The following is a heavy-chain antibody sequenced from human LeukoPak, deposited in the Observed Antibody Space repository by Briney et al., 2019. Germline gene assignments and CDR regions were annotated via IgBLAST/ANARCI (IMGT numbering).Heavy chain of an antibody. CDR3: AKDVMHYGSGRPYYMDV. V-gene: IGHV3-48*03. J-gene: IGHJ6*03. CDR2: ISSSGRTT. D-gene: IGHD3-10*01. CDR1: GFTFSSYE. Sequence: GGSLRLSCAASGFTFSSYEMNWVRQAPGKGLEWISYISSSGRTTHYADSVKGRFTISRDNSNNVVSLQMNSLRAEDTAVYYCAKDVMHYGSGRPYYMDVWGKGTTVTISS.